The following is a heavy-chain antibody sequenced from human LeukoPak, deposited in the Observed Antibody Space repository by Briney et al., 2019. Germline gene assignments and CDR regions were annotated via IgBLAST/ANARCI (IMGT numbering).Heavy chain of an antibody. Sequence: PGGSLRLSSAASGFTFSSYSMNWVRQAPGKGLEWVSYISSSTIYYADSVKGRFTISRDNAKNSLYLQMNSLRAEDTAVYYCARASSSPGFDYWGQGTLVTVSS. CDR3: ARASSSPGFDY. J-gene: IGHJ4*02. CDR1: GFTFSSYS. V-gene: IGHV3-48*04. CDR2: ISSSTI. D-gene: IGHD6-6*01.